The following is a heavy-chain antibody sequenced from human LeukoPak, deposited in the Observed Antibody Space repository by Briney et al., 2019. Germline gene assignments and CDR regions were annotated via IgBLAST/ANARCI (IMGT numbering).Heavy chain of an antibody. V-gene: IGHV3-23*01. D-gene: IGHD5-18*01. Sequence: ETLSLTCAVCGGSFSGNYWSWIRQAPGKGLEWVSAISGSGGSTYYADSVKGRFTISRDNSKNTLYLQMNSLRAEDTAVYYCATLYSYGSLLDYWGQGTLVTVSS. J-gene: IGHJ4*02. CDR1: GGSFSGNY. CDR3: ATLYSYGSLLDY. CDR2: ISGSGGST.